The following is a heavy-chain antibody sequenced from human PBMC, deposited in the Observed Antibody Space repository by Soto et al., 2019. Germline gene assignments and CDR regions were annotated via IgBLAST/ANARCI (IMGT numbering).Heavy chain of an antibody. CDR1: GGTFSIYS. D-gene: IGHD6-13*01. Sequence: ASVKVSCKASGGTFSIYSISWVRQAPGQGLEWMGGIIPIFGTANYAQKFQGRVTITADESTSTAYMELSSLRSEDTAVYYCARDWAVAAASYYYYGMDVWGQGTTVTVSS. CDR2: IIPIFGTA. CDR3: ARDWAVAAASYYYYGMDV. V-gene: IGHV1-69*13. J-gene: IGHJ6*02.